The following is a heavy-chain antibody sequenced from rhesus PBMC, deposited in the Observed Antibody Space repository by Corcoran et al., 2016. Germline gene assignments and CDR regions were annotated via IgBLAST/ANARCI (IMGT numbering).Heavy chain of an antibody. CDR2: ISNGGVST. CDR1: GFTFSSYG. CDR3: AKNTVLGIMYGLDS. Sequence: EVQLVESGGGLVQPGGSLRLSCAASGFTFSSYGMSWVRQAPGKGLEWVSYISNGGVSTYYADSVQGRFTISRDNSKNTLSLQMNSLRAEDTAVYYCAKNTVLGIMYGLDSWGQGVVVTVSS. D-gene: IGHD2-21*01. J-gene: IGHJ6*01. V-gene: IGHV3S5*01.